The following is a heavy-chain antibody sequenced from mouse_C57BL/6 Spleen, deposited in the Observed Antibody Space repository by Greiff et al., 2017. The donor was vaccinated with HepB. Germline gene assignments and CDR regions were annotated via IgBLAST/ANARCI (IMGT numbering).Heavy chain of an antibody. CDR3: ARSRVYYGNYEAY. CDR2: IYPGDGDT. J-gene: IGHJ3*01. V-gene: IGHV1-82*01. CDR1: GYAFSSSW. D-gene: IGHD2-1*01. Sequence: LQESGPELVKPGASVKISCKASGYAFSSSWMNWVKQRPGKGLEWIGRIYPGDGDTNYNGKFKGKATLTADKSSSTAYMQLSSLTSEDSAVYFCARSRVYYGNYEAYWGQGTLVTVSA.